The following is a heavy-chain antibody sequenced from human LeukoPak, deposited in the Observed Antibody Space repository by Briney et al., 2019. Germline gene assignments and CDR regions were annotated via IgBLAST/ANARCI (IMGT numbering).Heavy chain of an antibody. Sequence: GGSLRLSCAASGFTFSSYGMSWVRQAPGKGLEWVSGISGSGGSTYYADSVKGRFTISRDNSKNTLYLQMNSLRAEDTAVYYCAKGIGELDAFDIWGQGTMVTVSS. J-gene: IGHJ3*02. CDR3: AKGIGELDAFDI. V-gene: IGHV3-23*01. CDR2: ISGSGGST. D-gene: IGHD3-10*01. CDR1: GFTFSSYG.